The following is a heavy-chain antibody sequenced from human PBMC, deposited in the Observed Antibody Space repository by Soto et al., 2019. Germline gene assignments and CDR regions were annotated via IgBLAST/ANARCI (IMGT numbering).Heavy chain of an antibody. CDR2: INPSGGSA. CDR1: GYSFISHY. J-gene: IGHJ4*02. V-gene: IGHV1-46*01. CDR3: ARDYLSSKLSLSYFDF. Sequence: GASVKVSCKASGYSFISHYIHWVRQAPGQGLEWMGFINPSGGSATLAQKFQGRVTMTRDTSTSTVYMELTILRSEDAAVYYCARDYLSSKLSLSYFDFWGQGTLVTVS. D-gene: IGHD2-2*01.